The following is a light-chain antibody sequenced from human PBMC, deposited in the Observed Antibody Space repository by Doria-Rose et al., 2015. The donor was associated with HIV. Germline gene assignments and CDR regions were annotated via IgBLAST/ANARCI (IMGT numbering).Light chain of an antibody. CDR2: SNN. CDR1: SSNIGSNT. J-gene: IGLJ3*02. Sequence: QSVVTQEPSASGTPGQRVTISCSGSSSNIGSNTVNWYQQLPGTAPKLLIYSNNQRPSGVPDRFSGSKSGTSASLAISGLQSEDEADYYCAAWDDSLNGPWVFGGGTKLTVL. V-gene: IGLV1-44*01. CDR3: AAWDDSLNGPWV.